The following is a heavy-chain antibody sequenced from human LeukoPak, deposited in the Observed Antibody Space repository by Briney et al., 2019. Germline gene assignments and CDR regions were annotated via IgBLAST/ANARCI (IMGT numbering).Heavy chain of an antibody. D-gene: IGHD3-22*01. V-gene: IGHV3-23*01. J-gene: IGHJ2*01. CDR2: ISGSGGST. Sequence: GGSLRLSCAASGFTFSSYAMSWVRQAPGKGLEWVSAISGSGGSTYYADSVKGRSTISRDNSKNTLYLQMNSLRAEDTAVYYCAKAQVVTMIVVVITPRDWYFDLWGRGTLVTVSS. CDR3: AKAQVVTMIVVVITPRDWYFDL. CDR1: GFTFSSYA.